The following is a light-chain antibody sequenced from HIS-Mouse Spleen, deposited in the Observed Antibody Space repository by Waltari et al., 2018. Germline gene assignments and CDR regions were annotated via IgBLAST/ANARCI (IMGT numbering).Light chain of an antibody. CDR1: SSHIGSNY. CDR3: AAWDDSLSGV. V-gene: IGLV1-47*01. Sequence: QSVLTQPPSASGTPGQRVTLSCSGSSSHIGSNYVYWYQQLPGTAPKLLIYRNNQRPSGVPDRFSGSKSGTSASLAISGLRSEDEADYYCAAWDDSLSGVFGGGTKLTVL. CDR2: RNN. J-gene: IGLJ2*01.